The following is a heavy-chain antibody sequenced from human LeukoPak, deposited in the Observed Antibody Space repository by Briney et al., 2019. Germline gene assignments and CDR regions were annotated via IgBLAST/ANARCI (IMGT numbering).Heavy chain of an antibody. V-gene: IGHV3-7*01. CDR1: GFTFSSYW. Sequence: GGSLRLSCAASGFTFSSYWMSWVRQAPGKGLEWVANIKKDGSEKYYVDSVKGRFTISRDNAKTSLYLQMNSLRAEDTAVYYCARNWGGRVDAFDIWGQGTMVTVSS. J-gene: IGHJ3*02. D-gene: IGHD7-27*01. CDR2: IKKDGSEK. CDR3: ARNWGGRVDAFDI.